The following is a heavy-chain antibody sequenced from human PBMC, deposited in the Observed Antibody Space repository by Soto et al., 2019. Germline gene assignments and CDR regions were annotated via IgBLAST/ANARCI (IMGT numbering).Heavy chain of an antibody. Sequence: PGGSLRLSCAASGFTFSSYSMNWVRQAPGKGLEWVSSISSSSSYIYYADSVKGRFTISRDNAKNSLYLQMNSLRAEDTAVYYCAVWFEGGLNYYYYGMDVWGQGTTVTVSS. V-gene: IGHV3-21*01. CDR3: AVWFEGGLNYYYYGMDV. J-gene: IGHJ6*02. D-gene: IGHD3-10*01. CDR1: GFTFSSYS. CDR2: ISSSSSYI.